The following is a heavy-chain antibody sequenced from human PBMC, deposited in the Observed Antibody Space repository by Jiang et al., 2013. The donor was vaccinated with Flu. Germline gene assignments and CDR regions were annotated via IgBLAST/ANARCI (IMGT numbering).Heavy chain of an antibody. J-gene: IGHJ5*02. Sequence: GRVTITADESTSTAYMELSSLRSEDTAVYYCARKYYYDSSGYGGFDPWGQGTLVTVSS. CDR3: ARKYYYDSSGYGGFDP. V-gene: IGHV1-69*01. D-gene: IGHD3-22*01.